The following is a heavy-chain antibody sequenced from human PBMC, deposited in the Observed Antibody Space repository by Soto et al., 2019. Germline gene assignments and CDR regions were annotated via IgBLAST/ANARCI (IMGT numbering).Heavy chain of an antibody. V-gene: IGHV1-3*01. Sequence: GASVKVSCKASGYTFTSYAMHWVRQAPGQRLEWMGWINAGNGNTKYSQKFQGRVTITRDTSASTAYMELSSLRSEDTAVYYCAIRRAVAGGYYYYGMDVWGQGTTVTVSS. CDR1: GYTFTSYA. J-gene: IGHJ6*02. D-gene: IGHD6-19*01. CDR3: AIRRAVAGGYYYYGMDV. CDR2: INAGNGNT.